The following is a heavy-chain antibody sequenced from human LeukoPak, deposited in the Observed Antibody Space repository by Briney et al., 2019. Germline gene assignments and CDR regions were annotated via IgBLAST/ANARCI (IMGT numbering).Heavy chain of an antibody. CDR1: GGSISSYY. Sequence: SEAPSLTCTVSGGSISSYYWSWIRQPARRGREWIGRIYTSGSTNYMPSRKSRVTISVDESKNPFSLKLSSVTAADTAVYYCARVNYYVSSGYYAYYYYMDVWGKGTTVTVSS. J-gene: IGHJ6*03. CDR2: IYTSGST. D-gene: IGHD3-22*01. V-gene: IGHV4-4*07. CDR3: ARVNYYVSSGYYAYYYYMDV.